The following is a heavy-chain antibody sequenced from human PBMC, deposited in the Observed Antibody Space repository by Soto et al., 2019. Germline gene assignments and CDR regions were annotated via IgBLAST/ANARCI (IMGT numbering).Heavy chain of an antibody. J-gene: IGHJ4*02. D-gene: IGHD6-19*01. CDR2: IYWDDDK. Sequence: QITVKESGPTLVKATQSLTLTCTFSGFSLSTSGGGVGWIRQPPGKALEWLAVIYWDDDKSYSPSLKSRLTITKDTAKNQVALTMTHMDPVDTATYFCAHTKVTHWLGPQFDFWGQRTLLTVSS. CDR3: AHTKVTHWLGPQFDF. CDR1: GFSLSTSGGG. V-gene: IGHV2-5*02.